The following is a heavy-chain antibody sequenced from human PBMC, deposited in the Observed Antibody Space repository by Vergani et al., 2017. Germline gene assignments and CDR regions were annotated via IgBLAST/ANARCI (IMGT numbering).Heavy chain of an antibody. CDR1: GSTVSGNY. V-gene: IGHV3-66*02. CDR2: IYSGDET. J-gene: IGHJ5*02. CDR3: ARGNYYGSGTYVDP. Sequence: ELQLVESGGGLVQPGGSLRLSCAASGSTVSGNYMTWCQAPGKGLEWVSHIYSGDETYYADSVKGRVTISRDTSKNTLHLQINNLRVEDTAVYYCARGNYYGSGTYVDPWGQGTLVTVSS. D-gene: IGHD3-10*01.